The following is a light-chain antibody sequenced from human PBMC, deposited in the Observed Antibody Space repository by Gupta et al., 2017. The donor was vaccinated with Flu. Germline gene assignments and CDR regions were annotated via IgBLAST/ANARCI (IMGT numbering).Light chain of an antibody. CDR3: QVWNSGSWV. V-gene: IGLV3-1*01. CDR1: NLGEKD. CDR2: QDR. J-gene: IGLJ3*02. Sequence: SYQLTQSPSVSVSPGQTASISCSAHNLGEKDVCWFQQRPGQSPLLVIYQDRKRPSGIPERFSGSFSGNTANLTISGTQAMDDAYYYCQVWNSGSWVFGGGTKLTVL.